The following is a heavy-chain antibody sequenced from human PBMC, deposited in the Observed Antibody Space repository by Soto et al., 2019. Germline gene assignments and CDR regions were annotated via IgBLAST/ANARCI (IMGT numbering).Heavy chain of an antibody. J-gene: IGHJ4*02. Sequence: GASVKVSWKDSCSTFSSSVLSWGRPAPGQGLEWMGGIIPIFGTANYAQKFQGRVTITADESTSTAYMELSSLGSEDTAVYYCARGVWGKLAPDYSGQGTLVTVSS. CDR2: IIPIFGTA. V-gene: IGHV1-69*13. CDR1: CSTFSSSV. D-gene: IGHD3-16*01. CDR3: ARGVWGKLAPDY.